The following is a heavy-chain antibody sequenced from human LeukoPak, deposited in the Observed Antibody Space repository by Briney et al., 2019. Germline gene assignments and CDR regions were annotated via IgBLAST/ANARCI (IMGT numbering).Heavy chain of an antibody. D-gene: IGHD2-2*01. CDR2: ISDRGSYI. CDR1: GFTFNTYS. V-gene: IGHV3-21*01. Sequence: GGSLRLSCTASGFTFNTYSMNWVRLAPGKGLEWVASISDRGSYIYYADSVKGRFTISRDNAKNSLYLQTNSLRADDTAVYYCANHLACGSTSCPSFDDWGQGTLVTVSS. J-gene: IGHJ4*02. CDR3: ANHLACGSTSCPSFDD.